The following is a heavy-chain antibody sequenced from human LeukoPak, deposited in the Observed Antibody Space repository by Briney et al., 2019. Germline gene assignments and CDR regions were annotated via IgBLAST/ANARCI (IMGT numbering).Heavy chain of an antibody. CDR2: ISGSGGST. J-gene: IGHJ4*02. CDR3: AKGNTVLDY. D-gene: IGHD4-17*01. V-gene: IGHV3-23*01. Sequence: GGSLRLSSAASGFTFSSHALSCVSHPPGAGREWVSAISGSGGSTYYADSVKGRFTISRDNSKNTLYLQMNSLRAEDTAVYYCAKGNTVLDYWGQGTLVTVSS. CDR1: GFTFSSHA.